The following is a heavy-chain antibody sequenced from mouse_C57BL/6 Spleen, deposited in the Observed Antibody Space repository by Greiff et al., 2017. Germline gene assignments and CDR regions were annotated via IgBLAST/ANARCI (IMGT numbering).Heavy chain of an antibody. CDR3: ARSSGSSWGWYFDV. CDR2: INPSSGYT. J-gene: IGHJ1*03. V-gene: IGHV1-7*01. Sequence: LVESGAELAKPGASVKLSCKASGYTFTSYWMHWVKQRPGQGLEWIGYINPSSGYTKYNQKFKDKATLPADKSSSTAYMQLSSLTYEDSAVYYCARSSGSSWGWYFDVWGTGTTVTVSS. CDR1: GYTFTSYW. D-gene: IGHD1-1*01.